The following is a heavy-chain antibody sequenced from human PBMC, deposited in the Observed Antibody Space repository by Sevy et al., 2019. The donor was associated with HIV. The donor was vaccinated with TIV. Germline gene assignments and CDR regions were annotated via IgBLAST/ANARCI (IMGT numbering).Heavy chain of an antibody. CDR2: FDPEDAET. V-gene: IGHV1-24*01. Sequence: ASLKVSCKVSGSTLSQMAMHWVRQAPGKGLEWMATFDPEDAETIYTQKLQGRVTMTEETSRDTAYMELSNLRSEDTAVYYCATTKDYYESSGEPFDYWGQGTLVTVSS. CDR3: ATTKDYYESSGEPFDY. J-gene: IGHJ4*02. CDR1: GSTLSQMA. D-gene: IGHD3-22*01.